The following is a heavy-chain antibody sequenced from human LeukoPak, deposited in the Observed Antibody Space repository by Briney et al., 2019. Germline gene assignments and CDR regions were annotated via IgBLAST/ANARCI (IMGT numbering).Heavy chain of an antibody. J-gene: IGHJ5*02. Sequence: GGSLRLSYTASGFSFSSYGMHWVRQAPGKGLEWVSIITGSGDSTYYADSVKGRFTISRDNSKNTLYLQMNSLRAEDTAVYYCATDDLRYSSTSCWFDPWGQGTLVTVSS. CDR2: ITGSGDST. D-gene: IGHD6-6*01. CDR3: ATDDLRYSSTSCWFDP. CDR1: GFSFSSYG. V-gene: IGHV3-23*01.